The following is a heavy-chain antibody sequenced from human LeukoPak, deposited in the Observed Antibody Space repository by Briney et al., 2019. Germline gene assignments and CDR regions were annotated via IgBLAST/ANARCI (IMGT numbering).Heavy chain of an antibody. CDR1: GFTFSSYW. V-gene: IGHV3-74*01. CDR2: INSDGSST. Sequence: SGGSLRLSCAASGFTFSSYWMHWVRQAPGKGLVWVSRINSDGSSTSYADSVKGRFTISRDNAKNTLYLQMNSLRAEDTAVYCCAKVKCHYDSSGCYYYFDYWGQGTLVTVSS. D-gene: IGHD3-22*01. J-gene: IGHJ4*02. CDR3: AKVKCHYDSSGCYYYFDY.